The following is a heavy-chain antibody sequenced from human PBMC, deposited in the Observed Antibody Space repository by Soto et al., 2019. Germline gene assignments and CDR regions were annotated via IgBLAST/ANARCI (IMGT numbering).Heavy chain of an antibody. CDR2: IYWDDDK. J-gene: IGHJ2*01. CDR3: AHRPPYTTTWYIDWYFVL. D-gene: IGHD6-13*01. V-gene: IGHV2-5*02. CDR1: GFSLSTSGVG. Sequence: QITLKESGPTLVKPTQTLTLTCTFSGFSLSTSGVGVGWIRQPPGKALEWLALIYWDDDKRYSPSLKSRLTITKHTFKTQVVITVTNVDPVDTATYYCAHRPPYTTTWYIDWYFVLCGRGTLATVSS.